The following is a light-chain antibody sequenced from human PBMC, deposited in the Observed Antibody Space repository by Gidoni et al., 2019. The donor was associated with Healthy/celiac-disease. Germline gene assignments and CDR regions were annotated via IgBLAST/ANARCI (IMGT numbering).Light chain of an antibody. Sequence: EIVMTQSPATLSVSPGARATLSCRASQRVSSNLAWYQQKPGQAPRLLIYGASTRATGIPARFSGSGSGTEFTLTISSLQSEDFAFYYCQQYNNCPWTFGQGTKVEIK. CDR3: QQYNNCPWT. V-gene: IGKV3-15*01. CDR1: QRVSSN. CDR2: GAS. J-gene: IGKJ1*01.